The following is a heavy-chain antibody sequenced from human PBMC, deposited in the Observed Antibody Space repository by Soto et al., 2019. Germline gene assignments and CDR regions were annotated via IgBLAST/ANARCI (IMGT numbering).Heavy chain of an antibody. Sequence: GASVKVSCKASGYTYINYVITWVRQAPGRGLEWLGWNNVYNGDINYSQKFQGRVSMTSDTSTGTAYLELRNLRSDDMAVYYCARDFLLRPLLATTHSDYRCKAPLVTV. V-gene: IGHV1-18*03. J-gene: IGHJ4*02. CDR3: ARDFLLRPLLATTHSDY. CDR2: NNVYNGDI. D-gene: IGHD5-12*01. CDR1: GYTYINYV.